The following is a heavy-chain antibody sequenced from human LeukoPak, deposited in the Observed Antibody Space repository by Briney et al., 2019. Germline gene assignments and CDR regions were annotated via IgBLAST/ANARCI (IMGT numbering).Heavy chain of an antibody. V-gene: IGHV3-30*01. J-gene: IGHJ6*03. CDR3: ARDNHRGSNRRGPSNQPYYYMDV. CDR1: GFTFSTYA. CDR2: ISHDGSNK. Sequence: PGRSLRLSCAASGFTFSTYAMHWVRQAPGKGLEWVAVISHDGSNKYYADSVKGRFTISRDNSKNTLYLEMNSLRAEDTAVYYCARDNHRGSNRRGPSNQPYYYMDVWGKGTTVTVSS. D-gene: IGHD6-13*01.